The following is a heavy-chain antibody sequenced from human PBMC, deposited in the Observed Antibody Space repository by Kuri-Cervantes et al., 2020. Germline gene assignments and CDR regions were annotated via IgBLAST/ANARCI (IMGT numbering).Heavy chain of an antibody. CDR2: ISSSGSTI. CDR1: GFTFSDYY. V-gene: IGHV3-11*01. CDR3: ARETNIAVAGTEAFDI. D-gene: IGHD6-19*01. Sequence: LSLTCAASGFTFSDYYMSWIRQAPGKGLEGVSYISSSGSTIYYADSVKGRFTISRDNAKNSLYLQMNSLRAEDTAVYYCARETNIAVAGTEAFDIWGQGTMVTVSS. J-gene: IGHJ3*02.